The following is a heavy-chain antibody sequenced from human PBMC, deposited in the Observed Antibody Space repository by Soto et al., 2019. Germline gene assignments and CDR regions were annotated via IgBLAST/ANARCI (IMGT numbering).Heavy chain of an antibody. V-gene: IGHV1-18*01. CDR2: ISAYNGNT. CDR1: GYTFTSYG. CDR3: ARDPGYCSGGSCYSSFGHRNNWFDP. Sequence: QVQLVQSGAEVKKPGASVKVSCKASGYTFTSYGISWVRQAPGQGLEWMGWISAYNGNTNYAQKLQGRVTMTTDTSTSTAYMELRSLRSDDTAVYYCARDPGYCSGGSCYSSFGHRNNWFDPWGQGTLVTVSS. D-gene: IGHD2-15*01. J-gene: IGHJ5*02.